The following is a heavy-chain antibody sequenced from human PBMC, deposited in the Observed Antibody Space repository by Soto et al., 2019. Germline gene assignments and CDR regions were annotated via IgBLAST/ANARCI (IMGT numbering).Heavy chain of an antibody. CDR1: GGSISSGGYY. J-gene: IGHJ4*02. D-gene: IGHD3-22*01. CDR2: IYYSGST. CDR3: ASRVDYDSSGSYFDY. V-gene: IGHV4-31*03. Sequence: QVQLQESGPGLVKPSQTLSLTCTVSGGSISSGGYYWSWIRQHPGKGLELIGYIYYSGSTHYNPSLMRRVTLSIDTSNNTFSLKLSSVTAADTAVYYCASRVDYDSSGSYFDYWGQGTLVTVSS.